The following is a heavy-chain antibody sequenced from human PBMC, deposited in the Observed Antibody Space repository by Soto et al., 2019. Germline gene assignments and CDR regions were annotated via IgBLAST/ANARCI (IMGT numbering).Heavy chain of an antibody. Sequence: SETLSLTCTVSGDSISVSGDSNNNHYFICVRQPPGKGLEWIGSIYYSGATNYNPSLKSRVTMSADTSKNKFSLNLSSVTAADKAIYYCARAMGDWGTYYYYYGLDVWGQGTTVTVSS. CDR1: GDSISVSGDSNNNHY. D-gene: IGHD3-16*01. J-gene: IGHJ6*02. CDR3: ARAMGDWGTYYYYYGLDV. V-gene: IGHV4-61*01. CDR2: IYYSGAT.